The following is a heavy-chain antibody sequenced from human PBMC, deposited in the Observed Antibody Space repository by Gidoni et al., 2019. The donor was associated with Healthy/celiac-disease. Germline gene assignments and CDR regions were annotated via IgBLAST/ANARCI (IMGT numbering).Heavy chain of an antibody. CDR2: IKQDGSEK. V-gene: IGHV3-7*01. CDR3: AREQKAGALDY. J-gene: IGHJ4*02. D-gene: IGHD6-13*01. CDR1: GFTLSSYW. Sequence: EVQLVESGGGLGQPGGSLRRSCAAPGFTLSSYWMSWVRQAPGKGLEWVANIKQDGSEKYYVDSVKGRFTISRDNAKNSLYLQMNSLRAEDTAVYYCAREQKAGALDYWGQGTLVTVSS.